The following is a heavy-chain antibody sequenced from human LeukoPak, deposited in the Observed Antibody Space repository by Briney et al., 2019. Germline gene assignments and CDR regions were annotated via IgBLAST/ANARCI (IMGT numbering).Heavy chain of an antibody. CDR3: AREGYSYGYDAFDI. Sequence: PEGSLRLSCAASGFTFSSYSMNWVRQAPGKGLEWVSSISSSSSYIYYADSVKGRFTISRDNAKNSLYLQMNSLRAEDTAVYYCAREGYSYGYDAFDIWGQGTMVTVSS. J-gene: IGHJ3*02. CDR1: GFTFSSYS. V-gene: IGHV3-21*01. CDR2: ISSSSSYI. D-gene: IGHD5-18*01.